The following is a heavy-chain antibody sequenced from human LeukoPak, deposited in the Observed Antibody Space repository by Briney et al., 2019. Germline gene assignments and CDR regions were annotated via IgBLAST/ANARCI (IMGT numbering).Heavy chain of an antibody. CDR1: GGTFSSYA. Sequence: ASVKVSCKASGGTFSSYAISWVRQAPGQGLEWMGGIIPIFGTANYAQKFQGRVTITTDESTSTAYMELSSLRSEDTAVYYCARGSPLVGAFDAFDIWGQGTMVTVSS. V-gene: IGHV1-69*05. CDR2: IIPIFGTA. D-gene: IGHD1-26*01. J-gene: IGHJ3*02. CDR3: ARGSPLVGAFDAFDI.